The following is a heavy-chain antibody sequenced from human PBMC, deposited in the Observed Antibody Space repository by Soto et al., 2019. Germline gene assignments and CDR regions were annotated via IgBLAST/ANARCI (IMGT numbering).Heavy chain of an antibody. J-gene: IGHJ6*02. CDR1: GYTLTELS. Sequence: ASVKVSCKVSGYTLTELSMHWVRQAPGKGLEWMGGFDPEDGETIYAQKFQGRVTMTEDTSTDTAYMELSSLRSEDTAVYYCATSVIHGTGNIVVVPAATYQALNGMEVWGQGTTVNLSS. V-gene: IGHV1-24*01. CDR2: FDPEDGET. D-gene: IGHD2-2*01. CDR3: ATSVIHGTGNIVVVPAATYQALNGMEV.